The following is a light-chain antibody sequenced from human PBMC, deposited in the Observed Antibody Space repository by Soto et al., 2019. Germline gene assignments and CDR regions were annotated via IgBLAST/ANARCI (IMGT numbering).Light chain of an antibody. CDR1: SSDVGGYNY. CDR2: EVS. CDR3: SSYTSSSTPYA. J-gene: IGLJ1*01. Sequence: QSALTQPASVSGSPGQSITISCTGTSSDVGGYNYVSWYKQHPGKVPKLMIYEVSNRPSGVSNRFSGSNSGNTASLTISGLQAEAEADYYCSSYTSSSTPYAFGTGTKVTV. V-gene: IGLV2-14*01.